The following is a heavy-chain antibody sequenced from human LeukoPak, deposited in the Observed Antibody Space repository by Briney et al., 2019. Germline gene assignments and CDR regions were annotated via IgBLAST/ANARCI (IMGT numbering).Heavy chain of an antibody. CDR2: ISSGSSTI. CDR1: GFTFSSYS. CDR3: ARETSGWFDP. Sequence: GGSLRLSCAASGFTFSSYSMNWVRQAREKGLEWISYISSGSSTIYYADSVKGRFTISRDNVKNSLYLQMSSLRDEDTAVYYCARETSGWFDPWGQGALVTVSS. J-gene: IGHJ5*02. V-gene: IGHV3-48*02.